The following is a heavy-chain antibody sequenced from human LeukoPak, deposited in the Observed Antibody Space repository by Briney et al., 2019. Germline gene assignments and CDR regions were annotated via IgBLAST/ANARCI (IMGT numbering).Heavy chain of an antibody. CDR2: INWNRGST. D-gene: IGHD3-10*01. CDR3: ARGQNYYGSGSQTFDI. V-gene: IGHV3-20*04. J-gene: IGHJ3*02. Sequence: PGGSLRLSCAASGFTFDDYGMSWVRQAPGKGLEWVFGINWNRGSTGYADSVKGRFTISRDNAKNSLYLQVSSLRAEDTAWYYCARGQNYYGSGSQTFDIWGQGTMVTVSS. CDR1: GFTFDDYG.